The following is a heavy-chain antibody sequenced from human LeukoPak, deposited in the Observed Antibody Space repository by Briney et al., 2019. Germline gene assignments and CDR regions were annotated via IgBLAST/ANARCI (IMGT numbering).Heavy chain of an antibody. D-gene: IGHD3-10*01. J-gene: IGHJ3*02. Sequence: GGSLRLSCAASGFTFSSYAMTWVRQAPGKGLEWVSAISCSHTYTHYADSVKGRFTISRDNSKNTLYLQMNSLRAEDTAVYYCAKAITMVRGVPIDAFDIWGQGTMVTVSS. CDR2: ISCSHTYT. V-gene: IGHV3-23*01. CDR1: GFTFSSYA. CDR3: AKAITMVRGVPIDAFDI.